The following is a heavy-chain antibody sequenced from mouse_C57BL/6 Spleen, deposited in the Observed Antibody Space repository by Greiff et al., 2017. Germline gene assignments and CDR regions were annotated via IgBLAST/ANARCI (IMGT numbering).Heavy chain of an antibody. CDR3: GRLYGNDVWYLDV. CDR2: IRNKANGYTT. D-gene: IGHD2-2*01. Sequence: VQLKESGGGLVQPGGSLSLSCAASGFTFTDYYMSWVRQPPGKALEWLGFIRNKANGYTTEYSASVKGRFTISRDNSQSILYLQMNALRAEDSATYYCGRLYGNDVWYLDVWGTGTTVTVSS. CDR1: GFTFTDYY. V-gene: IGHV7-3*01. J-gene: IGHJ1*03.